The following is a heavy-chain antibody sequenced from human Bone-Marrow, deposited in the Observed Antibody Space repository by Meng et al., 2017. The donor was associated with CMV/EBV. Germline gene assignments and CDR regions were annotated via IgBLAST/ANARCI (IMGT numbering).Heavy chain of an antibody. V-gene: IGHV4-34*01. Sequence: WGAGLSKPSETRSLSCDVYGGSLTAYYWSCTRQTPGKVLEWIAGINHSGNTNYNPSLKSRVTISVDTSKNQFSLKLSSVTAADTAVYYCATVGLCMNWFDPWGQGTLVTVSS. CDR2: INHSGNT. D-gene: IGHD2-2*01. CDR3: ATVGLCMNWFDP. J-gene: IGHJ5*02. CDR1: GGSLTAYY.